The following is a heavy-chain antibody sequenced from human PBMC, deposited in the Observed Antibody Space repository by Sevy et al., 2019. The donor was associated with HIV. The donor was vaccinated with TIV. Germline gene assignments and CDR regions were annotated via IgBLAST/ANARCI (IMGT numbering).Heavy chain of an antibody. CDR2: ISAYNGNT. V-gene: IGHV1-18*04. Sequence: ASVKVSCKASGYTFTSYCISWVRQAPGQGLEWMGWISAYNGNTNYAQKLQGRVTMTTDTSTSTAYMELRSLRSDDTAVYYCARDPYYDSSGYYSAEYFQHWGQGTLVTVSS. J-gene: IGHJ1*01. D-gene: IGHD3-22*01. CDR3: ARDPYYDSSGYYSAEYFQH. CDR1: GYTFTSYC.